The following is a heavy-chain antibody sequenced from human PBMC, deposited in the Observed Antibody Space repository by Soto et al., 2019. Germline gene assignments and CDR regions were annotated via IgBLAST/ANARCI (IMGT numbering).Heavy chain of an antibody. V-gene: IGHV4-34*01. CDR2: INYTGGT. D-gene: IGHD1-20*01. J-gene: IGHJ5*02. CDR3: ATRITGSGLLIPPFDP. Sequence: PSETLSLTCAVYGGSVNGYYWTWIRQPPGKGLEWIGEINYTGGTHYNPSLKSRVTMSVVTSKNQFSLRLNSVTAADTAIYHCATRITGSGLLIPPFDPWGEGIQVTVSS. CDR1: GGSVNGYY.